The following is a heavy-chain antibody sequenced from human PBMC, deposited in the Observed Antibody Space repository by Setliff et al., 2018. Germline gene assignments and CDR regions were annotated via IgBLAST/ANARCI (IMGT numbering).Heavy chain of an antibody. CDR3: AAYGDYSF. CDR1: GFTFSTYR. CDR2: IWDDGGNK. J-gene: IGHJ4*02. Sequence: GGSLRLSCAASGFTFSTYRMHWVRQAPGKGLEWVAVIWDDGGNKYHADSVKGRFTISRDNSKNTLYLQMNSLRAEDTAVYYCAAYGDYSFWGQGTLVTVSS. D-gene: IGHD4-17*01. V-gene: IGHV3-33*08.